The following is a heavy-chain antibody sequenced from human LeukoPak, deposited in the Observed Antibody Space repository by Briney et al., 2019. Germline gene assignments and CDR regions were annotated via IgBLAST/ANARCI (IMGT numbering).Heavy chain of an antibody. J-gene: IGHJ6*03. CDR2: INSDGSTT. CDR1: GFTFRSHW. V-gene: IGHV3-74*01. CDR3: ARDGRGELVPYYYYYMDV. Sequence: PGGSVRLSCAASGFTFRSHWMHWVRQAPGKGLVWVSRINSDGSTTSYADSVKGRFTISRDNAKNTLYLQMNSLRAEDTAVYYCARDGRGELVPYYYYYMDVWGKGTTVTVSS. D-gene: IGHD1-26*01.